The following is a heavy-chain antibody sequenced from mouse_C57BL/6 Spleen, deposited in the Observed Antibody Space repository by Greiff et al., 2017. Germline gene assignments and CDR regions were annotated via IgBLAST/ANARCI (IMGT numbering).Heavy chain of an antibody. CDR1: GYTFTSYG. CDR2: IYPGSGNT. J-gene: IGHJ4*01. D-gene: IGHD4-1*01. CDR3: ARYWDYAMDY. V-gene: IGHV1-81*01. Sequence: QVQLQQPGAELARPGASVKLSCKASGYTFTSYGISWVKQRTGQGLEWIGEIYPGSGNTYYNEKFKGKATLTADKSSSTAYMELRSLTSGDSAVYFCARYWDYAMDYWGQGASVTVSS.